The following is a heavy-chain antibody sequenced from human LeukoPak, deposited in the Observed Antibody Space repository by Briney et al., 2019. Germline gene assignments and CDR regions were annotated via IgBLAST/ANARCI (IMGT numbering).Heavy chain of an antibody. J-gene: IGHJ3*02. CDR1: GFTFDDYA. D-gene: IGHD2-2*01. CDR2: ISWNSGSI. Sequence: PGGSLRLSCAASGFTFDDYAMHWVRQAPGKGLEWVSGISWNSGSIGYADSVKGRFTISRDNSKNTLYLQMNSLRAEDTAVYYCAKGSPRAIVVVPAAHDAFDIWGQGTMVTVSS. CDR3: AKGSPRAIVVVPAAHDAFDI. V-gene: IGHV3-9*01.